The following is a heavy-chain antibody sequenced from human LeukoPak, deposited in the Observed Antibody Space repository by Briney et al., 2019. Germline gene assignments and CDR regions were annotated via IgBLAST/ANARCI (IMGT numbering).Heavy chain of an antibody. CDR2: INPNSGGT. CDR3: ARASSSSWENDY. Sequence: ASVKVSCKASGHTFTGYYMHWVRQAPGQGLEWMGWINPNSGGTNYAQKFQGRVTMTRDTSISTAYMELSRLRSDDTAVYYCARASSSSWENDYWGQGTLVTVSS. V-gene: IGHV1-2*02. CDR1: GHTFTGYY. D-gene: IGHD6-13*01. J-gene: IGHJ4*02.